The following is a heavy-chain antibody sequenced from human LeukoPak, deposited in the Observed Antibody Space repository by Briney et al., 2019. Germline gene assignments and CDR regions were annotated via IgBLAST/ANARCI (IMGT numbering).Heavy chain of an antibody. CDR3: ARRLIAAAGSRYFQH. J-gene: IGHJ1*01. CDR2: INPNSGGT. Sequence: ASVKVSCKASGYTFTGYYMHWVRQAPGQGLEWMGWINPNSGGTNYAQKFQGRVTMTRDTSISTAYMELSRLRSDDTAVYYCARRLIAAAGSRYFQHWGQGTLVTVSS. CDR1: GYTFTGYY. V-gene: IGHV1-2*02. D-gene: IGHD6-13*01.